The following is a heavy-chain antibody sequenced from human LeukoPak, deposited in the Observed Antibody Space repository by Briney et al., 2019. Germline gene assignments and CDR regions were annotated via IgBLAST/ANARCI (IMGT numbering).Heavy chain of an antibody. V-gene: IGHV4-31*03. D-gene: IGHD1-26*01. Sequence: SETLSLTCTVSGGSISSGGYYWSWIRQHPGKGLEWIGYIYYSGSTYYNPSLKSRVTMSVDTSKNQFSLKLSSVTAADTAVYYCARDLYSGSFYFDYWGQGTLVTVSS. CDR2: IYYSGST. CDR3: ARDLYSGSFYFDY. CDR1: GGSISSGGYY. J-gene: IGHJ4*02.